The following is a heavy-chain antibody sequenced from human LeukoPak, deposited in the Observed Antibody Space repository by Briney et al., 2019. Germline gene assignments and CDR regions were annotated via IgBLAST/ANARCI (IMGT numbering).Heavy chain of an antibody. CDR1: AGSINNYY. CDR3: ARYSVVFAEGVTGTPRWFDP. D-gene: IGHD6-19*01. Sequence: KPSETLSLTCTVYAGSINNYYWGWLRQPPGKGLEWFGSIHYSGATSSSTSHNSRITISVDTSKSQFSLKLTSVTAADTAVYYCARYSVVFAEGVTGTPRWFDPWGQGSLVAVSS. J-gene: IGHJ5*02. V-gene: IGHV4-59*01. CDR2: IHYSGAT.